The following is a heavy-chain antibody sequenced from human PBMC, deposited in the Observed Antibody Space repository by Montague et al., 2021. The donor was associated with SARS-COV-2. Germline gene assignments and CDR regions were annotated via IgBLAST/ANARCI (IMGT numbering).Heavy chain of an antibody. D-gene: IGHD3-9*01. CDR1: GFSLSTSGMC. CDR3: ARSYYDILTGYYMAFDY. V-gene: IGHV2-70*01. CDR2: XDWDDDK. Sequence: PALVKPTQTLTLTCTFSGFSLSTSGMCVSWIRQPPGKALEWLALXDWDDDKYYSTSLKTRLTISKDTSKNQVVLTMTNMDPVDTATYYCARSYYDILTGYYMAFDYWGQGTLVTASS. J-gene: IGHJ4*02.